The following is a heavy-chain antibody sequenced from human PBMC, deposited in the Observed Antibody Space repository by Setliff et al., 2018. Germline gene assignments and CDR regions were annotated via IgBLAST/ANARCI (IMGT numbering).Heavy chain of an antibody. CDR2: IYTSGST. Sequence: SETLSLTCTVSGVSISDFFWSWLRQPPWKGLEWIRHIYTSGSTNYNPSLKSRVTISVDTSKKQFSLRLNSVTAADTAVYYCARQGTAIRWFDPWGQGTLVTVS. J-gene: IGHJ5*02. D-gene: IGHD3-10*01. CDR1: GVSISDFF. V-gene: IGHV4-59*08. CDR3: ARQGTAIRWFDP.